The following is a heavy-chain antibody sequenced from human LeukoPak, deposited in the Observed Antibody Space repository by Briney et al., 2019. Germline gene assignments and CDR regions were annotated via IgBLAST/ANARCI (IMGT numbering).Heavy chain of an antibody. J-gene: IGHJ4*02. V-gene: IGHV3-30*02. Sequence: PGGSLRLSCAASGFTFSSYGMHWVRQAPGRGLEWVAFIRYDGSNKYYADSVKGRFTISRDNAKNSLYLQMNSLRAEDTAVYYCARAPSYYDILTGLIAGVTPFDYWGQGTLVTVSS. CDR2: IRYDGSNK. CDR3: ARAPSYYDILTGLIAGVTPFDY. D-gene: IGHD3-9*01. CDR1: GFTFSSYG.